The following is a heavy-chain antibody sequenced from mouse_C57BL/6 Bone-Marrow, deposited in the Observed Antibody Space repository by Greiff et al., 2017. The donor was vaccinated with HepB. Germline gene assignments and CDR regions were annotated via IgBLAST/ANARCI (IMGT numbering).Heavy chain of an antibody. CDR1: GYSFTDYN. V-gene: IGHV1-39*01. CDR2: INPNYGTT. J-gene: IGHJ3*01. D-gene: IGHD1-1*01. Sequence: EVHLVESGPELVKPGASVKISCKASGYSFTDYNMNWVKQSNGKSLEWIGVINPNYGTTSYNQKFKGKATLTVDQSSSTAYMQLNSLTSEDSAVYYCARSNCSYYYGSSLFAYWGQGTLVTVSA. CDR3: ARSNCSYYYGSSLFAY.